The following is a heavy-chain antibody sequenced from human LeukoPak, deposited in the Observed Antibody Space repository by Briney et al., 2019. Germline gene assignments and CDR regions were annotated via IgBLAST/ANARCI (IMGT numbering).Heavy chain of an antibody. Sequence: TGGSLRLSCAASGFTFSTFGMSWVRQAPGKGLEWVSGISGSGGSTHYADSVKDRFTISRDNSKNTLYLQVNSLRAEDTAVYYCAKETVVVVAATPDALDIWGQGTMVTVSS. D-gene: IGHD2-15*01. CDR2: ISGSGGST. CDR1: GFTFSTFG. CDR3: AKETVVVVAATPDALDI. V-gene: IGHV3-23*01. J-gene: IGHJ3*02.